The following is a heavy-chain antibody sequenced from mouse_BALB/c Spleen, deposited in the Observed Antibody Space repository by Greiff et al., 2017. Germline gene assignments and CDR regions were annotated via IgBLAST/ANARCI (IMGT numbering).Heavy chain of an antibody. V-gene: IGHV1S137*01. CDR2: ISTYYGDA. Sequence: QVQLQQSGAELVRPGVSVKISCKGSGYTFTDYAMHWVKQSHAKSLEWIGVISTYYGDASYNQKFKGKATMTVDKSSSTAYMELARLTSEDSAIYYCARSSYGNYPYFDYWGQGTTLTVSS. J-gene: IGHJ2*01. D-gene: IGHD2-1*01. CDR3: ARSSYGNYPYFDY. CDR1: GYTFTDYA.